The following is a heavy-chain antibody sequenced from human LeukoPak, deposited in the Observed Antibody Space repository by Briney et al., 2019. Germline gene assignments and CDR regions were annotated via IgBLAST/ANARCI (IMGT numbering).Heavy chain of an antibody. Sequence: GGSLRLSCAASGFTFSSYWMSWVRQAPGKGLEWVANIKQDGSEKYYVDSVKGRFTISRDNAKNSLYLQMNSLRAEDTAVYYCARPLGRIAAFNDYWGQGNLVTVSS. J-gene: IGHJ4*02. CDR2: IKQDGSEK. CDR3: ARPLGRIAAFNDY. D-gene: IGHD6-13*01. V-gene: IGHV3-7*01. CDR1: GFTFSSYW.